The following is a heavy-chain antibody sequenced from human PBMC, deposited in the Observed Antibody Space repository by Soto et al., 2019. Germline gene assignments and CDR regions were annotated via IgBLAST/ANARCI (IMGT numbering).Heavy chain of an antibody. Sequence: GGSLRLSCAASGFTFRSFTMNWVRQAPGKGLEWVSTISSNSAYIYYTDALRGRFTISRDNVKNSLHLQMNSLRAEDTAVYYCTRDASRDSSARGWFDPWGPGTLVTVSS. CDR3: TRDASRDSSARGWFDP. CDR1: GFTFRSFT. D-gene: IGHD6-13*01. J-gene: IGHJ5*02. CDR2: ISSNSAYI. V-gene: IGHV3-21*01.